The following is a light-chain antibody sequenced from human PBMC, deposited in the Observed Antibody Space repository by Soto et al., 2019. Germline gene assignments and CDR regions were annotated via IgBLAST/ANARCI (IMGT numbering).Light chain of an antibody. J-gene: IGLJ1*01. V-gene: IGLV2-14*01. CDR2: DVS. CDR1: SSDVGAYNY. Sequence: QSALTQPASVSWSPGQSITISCTGTSSDVGAYNYDSWYQQYPGEAPKVIIYDVSHRPAGVSNRFSGSKSGNTASLTISGLQTQDEADYYCSSYTSATTYVFGTGTKVT. CDR3: SSYTSATTYV.